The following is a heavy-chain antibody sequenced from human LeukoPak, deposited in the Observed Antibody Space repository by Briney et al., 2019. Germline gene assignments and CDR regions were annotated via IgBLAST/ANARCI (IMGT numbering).Heavy chain of an antibody. D-gene: IGHD6-19*01. Sequence: GGSLRLSCAASGFTFSSYAMHWVRQAPGKGLEYVSATSSNGGSTYYANSVKGRFTISRDNSKNTLYLQMGSLRAEDMAVYYCARLDGSGWYQHWGQGTLVTVSS. CDR1: GFTFSSYA. V-gene: IGHV3-64*01. CDR2: TSSNGGST. CDR3: ARLDGSGWYQH. J-gene: IGHJ1*01.